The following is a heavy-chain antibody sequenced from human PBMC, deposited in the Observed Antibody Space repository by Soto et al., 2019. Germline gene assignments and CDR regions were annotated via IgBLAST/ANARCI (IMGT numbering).Heavy chain of an antibody. CDR1: GFTFSSYA. V-gene: IGHV3-23*01. D-gene: IGHD3-22*01. CDR3: AKNPMIVVVITHFFDY. J-gene: IGHJ4*02. CDR2: ISGSGGST. Sequence: GGSLRLSCAASGFTFSSYAMSWVRQAPGKGLEWVSAISGSGGSTYYADSVKGRFTISRDNSKNTLYLQMNSLRAEDTAVYYSAKNPMIVVVITHFFDYWGQGTLVTVSS.